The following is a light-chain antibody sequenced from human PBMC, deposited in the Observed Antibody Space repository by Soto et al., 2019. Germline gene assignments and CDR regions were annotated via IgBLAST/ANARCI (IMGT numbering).Light chain of an antibody. J-gene: IGKJ2*01. CDR3: QQYGSSPLYT. CDR2: GAS. V-gene: IGKV3-20*01. CDR1: QSVSSSY. Sequence: EMVLTQSPGTLSLSPGERATLSCRASQSVSSSYLAWYQQKPGQAPRLLIYGASSRATGIPDRFGGSGSGTDFTRTISRLEPEDFAVYYCQQYGSSPLYTFGQGTKLEIK.